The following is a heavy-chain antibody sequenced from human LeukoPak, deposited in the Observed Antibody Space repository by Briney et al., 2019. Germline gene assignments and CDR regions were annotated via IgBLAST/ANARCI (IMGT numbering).Heavy chain of an antibody. J-gene: IGHJ6*03. V-gene: IGHV4-38-2*01. D-gene: IGHD3-10*01. Sequence: PGGSLRLSCAASGFTFSSYDMTWVRQAPGRGLEWIGNIYHSGNAHYSPSLKSRVTISVDTSKNQLSLEMTSVTAADTAIYYCARTVFSRNYFGSGRLNYFYYYMDVWGKGTAVTVSS. CDR2: IYHSGNA. CDR1: GFTFSSYD. CDR3: ARTVFSRNYFGSGRLNYFYYYMDV.